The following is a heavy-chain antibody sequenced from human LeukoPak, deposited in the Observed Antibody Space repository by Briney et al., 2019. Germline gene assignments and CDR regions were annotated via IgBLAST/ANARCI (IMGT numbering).Heavy chain of an antibody. V-gene: IGHV1-2*02. Sequence: ASVKVSCKASGYSFTGYYMHWVRQAPGQGLEWMGWISPNSGDTNYAQRFQGRVTMTRDTSISTAYMEVSGLRSDDTAVYYCARDGNLDYWGQGTLVTVSS. CDR3: ARDGNLDY. J-gene: IGHJ4*02. CDR1: GYSFTGYY. CDR2: ISPNSGDT.